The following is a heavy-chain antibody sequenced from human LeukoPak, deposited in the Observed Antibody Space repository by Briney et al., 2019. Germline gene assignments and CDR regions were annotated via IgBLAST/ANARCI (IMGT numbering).Heavy chain of an antibody. D-gene: IGHD6-13*01. J-gene: IGHJ4*02. Sequence: SGTLSLTCAVSGGSISSSNWWSWVRQPPGKGLEWIGEIYHSGSTNYNPSLKSRVTISVDTSKNQFSLKLSSVTAADTAVYYCARGGGQGSSWPFDYWGQGTLVTVSS. V-gene: IGHV4-4*02. CDR1: GGSISSSNW. CDR2: IYHSGST. CDR3: ARGGGQGSSWPFDY.